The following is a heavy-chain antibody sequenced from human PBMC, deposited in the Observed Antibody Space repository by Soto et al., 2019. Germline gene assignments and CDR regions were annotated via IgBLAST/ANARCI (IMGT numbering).Heavy chain of an antibody. Sequence: LSCVSSWFTFSGASIHWVRHCSGKVLEWVGHIKSKTYRYATAYAASVKGRFTISRDDSKNTAYLQMNGLKTEDTAVYSCYYDSSGYKALSDYWGQGTLVTVSS. D-gene: IGHD3-22*01. CDR3: YYDSSGYKALSDY. CDR1: WFTFSGAS. CDR2: IKSKTYRYAT. J-gene: IGHJ4*02. V-gene: IGHV3-73*01.